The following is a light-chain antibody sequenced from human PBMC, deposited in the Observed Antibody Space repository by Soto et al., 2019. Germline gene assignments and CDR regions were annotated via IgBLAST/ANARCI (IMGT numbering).Light chain of an antibody. CDR1: QSVSSY. J-gene: IGKJ4*01. V-gene: IGKV3-11*01. Sequence: EIVLTQSPATLSLSPGERATLSCRASQSVSSYLAWYQQKPGQAPRLLIYDASNRATGIPARFSGSGSGTSFTHTISNLEPEDFAVYCCQQRSKSGGGLTFGGGTKVEIK. CDR3: QQRSKSGGGLT. CDR2: DAS.